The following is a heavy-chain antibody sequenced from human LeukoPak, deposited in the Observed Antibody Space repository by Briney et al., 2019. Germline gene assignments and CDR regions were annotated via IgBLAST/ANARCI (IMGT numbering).Heavy chain of an antibody. CDR1: GFTFESTF. CDR3: TRDYGARDD. Sequence: GGSLRISCAVSGFTFESTFMNWVRQAPGKGLEWVSSISSSGSFEHYADSFKGRFTVSRDNTNNTLFLHMDGLRAEDSATYYCTRDYGARDDWGQGTPVTVSS. V-gene: IGHV3-21*06. D-gene: IGHD4-17*01. CDR2: ISSSGSFE. J-gene: IGHJ4*02.